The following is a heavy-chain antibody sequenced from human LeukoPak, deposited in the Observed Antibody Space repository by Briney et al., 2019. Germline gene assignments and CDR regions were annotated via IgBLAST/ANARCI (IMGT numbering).Heavy chain of an antibody. CDR2: ISSSSIPI. D-gene: IGHD6-13*01. CDR1: GFTFSNYS. Sequence: PGGSLRLSCAASGFTFSNYSMNWVRQAPGKGLEWVSYISSSSIPIYYADSVKGRFTISRDNSKNTLYLQMNSLRAEDTAVYYCAKCPRSSSWSTRKWYYFDYWGQGTLVTVSS. CDR3: AKCPRSSSWSTRKWYYFDY. J-gene: IGHJ4*02. V-gene: IGHV3-48*01.